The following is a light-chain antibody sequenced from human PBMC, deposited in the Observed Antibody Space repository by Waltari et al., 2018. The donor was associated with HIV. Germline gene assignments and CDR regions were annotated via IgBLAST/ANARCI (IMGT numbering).Light chain of an antibody. Sequence: QSALTQPASVSGSPGQSITISCTGTSSDVGSYNYVSWYQQHPGKAPKLMIYEVSKRPSGVSDRFSGSKSGNTASLTISGLQAEDVADYFCSSYTTSSVYAVFGGGTKLTVL. CDR2: EVS. CDR3: SSYTTSSVYAV. J-gene: IGLJ2*01. V-gene: IGLV2-14*01. CDR1: SSDVGSYNY.